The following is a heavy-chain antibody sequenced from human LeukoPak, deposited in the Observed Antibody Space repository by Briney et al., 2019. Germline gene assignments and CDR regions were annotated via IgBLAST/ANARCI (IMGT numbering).Heavy chain of an antibody. Sequence: GGSLRLSCAASGFTVSSNYMSWVRQAPGKGLEWVSVIYSGGSTYYADSVKGRFTISRDNSKNTLYLQMNSLRAEDTAVYYCARERALGYQLPQRGAWFDPWGQGTLVTVSS. CDR2: IYSGGST. CDR1: GFTVSSNY. V-gene: IGHV3-66*01. D-gene: IGHD2-2*01. CDR3: ARERALGYQLPQRGAWFDP. J-gene: IGHJ5*02.